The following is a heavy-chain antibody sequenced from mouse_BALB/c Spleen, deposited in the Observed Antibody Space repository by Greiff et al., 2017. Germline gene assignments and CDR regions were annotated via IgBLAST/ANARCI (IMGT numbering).Heavy chain of an antibody. CDR1: GYSITSDYA. Sequence: EVKLQESGPGLVKPSQSLSLTCTVTGYSITSDYAWNWIRQFPGNKLEWMGYISYSGSTSYNPSLKSRISITRDTSKNQFFLQLNSVTTEDTATYYCARWVGFAYWGQGTLVTVSA. J-gene: IGHJ3*01. CDR3: ARWVGFAY. V-gene: IGHV3-2*02. D-gene: IGHD1-1*02. CDR2: ISYSGST.